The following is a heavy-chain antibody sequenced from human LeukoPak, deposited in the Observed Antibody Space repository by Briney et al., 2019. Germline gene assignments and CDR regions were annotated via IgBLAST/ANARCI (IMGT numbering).Heavy chain of an antibody. J-gene: IGHJ4*02. CDR3: ARDTYYYDSSGLSDY. D-gene: IGHD3-22*01. CDR1: GYTFTGYY. V-gene: IGHV1-2*02. Sequence: ASVKVSCKASGYTFTGYYMHWVRQAPGQGLEWMGWINPNSGGTNYAQKFQGRVTMTRDTSISTAYMELSRLRSDDTAVYYCARDTYYYDSSGLSDYWGQGTLVTVSS. CDR2: INPNSGGT.